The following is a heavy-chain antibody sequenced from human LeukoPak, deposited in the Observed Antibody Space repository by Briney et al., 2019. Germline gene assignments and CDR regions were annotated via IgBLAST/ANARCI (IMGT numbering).Heavy chain of an antibody. CDR3: ARDLTFIAAAGTVSVWFDP. D-gene: IGHD6-13*01. V-gene: IGHV4-59*01. CDR1: GGSISSYY. J-gene: IGHJ5*02. CDR2: IYYTGNT. Sequence: SETLSLTCTVSGGSISSYYWSWIRQSPGKGLEWIGFIYYTGNTNYNPSLKSRVTISVDTSRNQFSLRLSSVTAADTAVYYCARDLTFIAAAGTVSVWFDPWGQGTLVTVSS.